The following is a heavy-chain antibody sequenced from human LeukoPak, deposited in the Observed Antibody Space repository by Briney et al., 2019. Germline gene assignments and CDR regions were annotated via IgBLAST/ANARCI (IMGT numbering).Heavy chain of an antibody. CDR2: MNPNSGNT. CDR1: GYTFTGYD. D-gene: IGHD3-22*01. J-gene: IGHJ5*02. V-gene: IGHV1-8*01. Sequence: GASVKVSCKASGYTFTGYDINWVRQATGQGLEWMGWMNPNSGNTGYAQKFQGRVTMTRNTSISTAYMELSSLRSEDTAVYYCARVAVPAYDSSGYYPNWFDPWGQGTLVTVSS. CDR3: ARVAVPAYDSSGYYPNWFDP.